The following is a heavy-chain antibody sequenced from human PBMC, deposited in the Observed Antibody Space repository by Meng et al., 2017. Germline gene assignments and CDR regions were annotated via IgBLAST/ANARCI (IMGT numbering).Heavy chain of an antibody. CDR1: GYSISSGYY. CDR3: AKGTLGATTDAFDI. D-gene: IGHD1-26*01. CDR2: IYHSGST. V-gene: IGHV4-38-2*02. J-gene: IGHJ3*02. Sequence: GSLRLSCTVSGYSISSGYYWGWIRQPPGKGLEWSGSIYHSGSTYYNPSLKSRVTISVDTSKNQFSLKLSSVTAADTAVYYCAKGTLGATTDAFDIWGQGTMVTVSS.